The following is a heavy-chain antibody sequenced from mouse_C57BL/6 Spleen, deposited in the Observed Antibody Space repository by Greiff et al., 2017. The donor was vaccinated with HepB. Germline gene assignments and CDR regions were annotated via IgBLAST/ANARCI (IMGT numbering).Heavy chain of an antibody. CDR3: ARGGSDLFDY. D-gene: IGHD1-1*01. CDR2: ISYDGSN. Sequence: EVKLMESGPGLVKPSQSLSLTCSVTGYSITSGYYWNWIRQFPGNKLEWMGYISYDGSNNYNPSLKNRISITRDTSKNQFFLKLKSVTTEDTATYYCARGGSDLFDYWGQGTTLTVSS. V-gene: IGHV3-6*01. CDR1: GYSITSGYY. J-gene: IGHJ2*01.